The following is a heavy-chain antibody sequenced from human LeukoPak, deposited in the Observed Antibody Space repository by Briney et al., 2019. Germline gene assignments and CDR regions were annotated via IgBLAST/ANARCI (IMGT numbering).Heavy chain of an antibody. V-gene: IGHV1-18*01. CDR3: ATDPGWADGDYGGGNFDY. CDR2: ISAYNGNT. CDR1: GYTFTSYG. Sequence: GASVKVSCKASGYTFTSYGISWVRQAPGQGLEWMGWISAYNGNTNYAQKFQGRVTMTEDTSTDTAYMELSSLRSEDTAVYYCATDPGWADGDYGGGNFDYWGQGTLVTVSS. D-gene: IGHD4-17*01. J-gene: IGHJ4*02.